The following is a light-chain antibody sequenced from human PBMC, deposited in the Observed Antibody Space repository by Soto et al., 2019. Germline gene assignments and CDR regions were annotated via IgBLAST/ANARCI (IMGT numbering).Light chain of an antibody. Sequence: DIQLTQSPSFLSASVGDRVTITCRASQDINTYLAWYQQKPGKAPKLLIFAASTMQNGVPSRFSGSGSGTEFTVTITSLQPEDFATYYCQQRKSYPITFGQGTRLEIK. V-gene: IGKV1-9*01. CDR3: QQRKSYPIT. CDR1: QDINTY. J-gene: IGKJ5*01. CDR2: AAS.